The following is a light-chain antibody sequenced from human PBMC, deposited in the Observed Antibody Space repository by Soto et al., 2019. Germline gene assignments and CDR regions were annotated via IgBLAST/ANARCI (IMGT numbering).Light chain of an antibody. CDR3: QNYNNAPRT. Sequence: DIKMTQSPSSLSASVGDTVTITCRASQGISNYLAWYQQKPGQVPNLLIYAASTLQSGVPARFSGSGSGTDFPLTISSLRHEYVATYYCQNYNNAPRTFGQGTKVEI. J-gene: IGKJ1*01. CDR1: QGISNY. CDR2: AAS. V-gene: IGKV1-27*01.